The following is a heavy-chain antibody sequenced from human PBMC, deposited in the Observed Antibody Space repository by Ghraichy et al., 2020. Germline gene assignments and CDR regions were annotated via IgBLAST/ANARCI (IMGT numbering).Heavy chain of an antibody. V-gene: IGHV3-30*01. CDR1: GFTFSSYA. CDR2: ISYDGSNK. J-gene: IGHJ5*02. CDR3: ARDRVKTRSSSWTRGWFDP. Sequence: GESLNISCAASGFTFSSYAMHWVRQAPGKGLEWVAVISYDGSNKYYADSVKGRFTISRDNSKNTLYLQMNSLRAEDTAVYYCARDRVKTRSSSWTRGWFDPWGQGTLVTVSS. D-gene: IGHD6-13*01.